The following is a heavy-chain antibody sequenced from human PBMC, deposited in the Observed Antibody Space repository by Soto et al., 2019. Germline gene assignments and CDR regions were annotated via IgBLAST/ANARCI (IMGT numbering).Heavy chain of an antibody. CDR3: AREHFPSTYDSFEY. V-gene: IGHV1-18*04. CDR2: ISAYNGNT. J-gene: IGHJ4*02. CDR1: GYTFTTYG. Sequence: QVQLVQSGAEMKKPGASVKVSCKASGYTFTTYGISWVRQAPGQGLEWMGWISAYNGNTHYAQKLQGRVTMTTDTSTSTAYVALRSLRSDDTDVYYCAREHFPSTYDSFEYWGQGTLVTVSS. D-gene: IGHD3-3*02.